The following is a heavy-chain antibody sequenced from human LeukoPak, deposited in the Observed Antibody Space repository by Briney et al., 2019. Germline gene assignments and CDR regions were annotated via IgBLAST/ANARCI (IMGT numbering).Heavy chain of an antibody. CDR3: ANNVGHYSHN. D-gene: IGHD2-15*01. CDR1: GLTLGDYW. Sequence: GGSLRLSCEVSGLTLGDYWMTWVRQAPGKGLEWVASIHQDGGEKHSVDSGRFSVSRDNANNSLYLQMNSLRDEDTAVYYCANNVGHYSHNWGQGTLVTVSS. CDR2: IHQDGGEK. V-gene: IGHV3-7*05. J-gene: IGHJ4*02.